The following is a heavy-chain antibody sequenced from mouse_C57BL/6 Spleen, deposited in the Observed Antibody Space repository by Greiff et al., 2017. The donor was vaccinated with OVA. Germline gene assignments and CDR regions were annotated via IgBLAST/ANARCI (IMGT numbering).Heavy chain of an antibody. D-gene: IGHD1-1*01. J-gene: IGHJ3*01. CDR3: AREEDTTVVAPFAY. CDR1: GYTFTSYG. CDR2: IYPRSGTT. V-gene: IGHV1-81*01. Sequence: VQLQQSGAELARPGASVKLSCKASGYTFTSYGISWVKQRTGQGLEWIGEIYPRSGTTYYNEKFKGKATLTADKSSSTAYMELRSLTSEDSAVYFCAREEDTTVVAPFAYWGQGTLVTVSA.